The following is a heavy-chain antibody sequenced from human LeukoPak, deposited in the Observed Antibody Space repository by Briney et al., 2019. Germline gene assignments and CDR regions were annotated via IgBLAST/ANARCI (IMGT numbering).Heavy chain of an antibody. Sequence: PGGSLRLSCAASGFTFSSNWMSWVRQAPGKGLEWLAKIKQDGSETCHMDPVKGRFTISRDNAKNSLYLQMNSLRAEDTAVYYCAKYTGYYFDYWGQGILVTVPS. V-gene: IGHV3-7*01. CDR2: IKQDGSET. J-gene: IGHJ4*02. CDR1: GFTFSSNW. CDR3: AKYTGYYFDY. D-gene: IGHD2-2*02.